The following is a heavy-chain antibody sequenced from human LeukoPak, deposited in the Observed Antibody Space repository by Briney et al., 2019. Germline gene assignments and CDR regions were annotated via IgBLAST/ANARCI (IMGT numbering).Heavy chain of an antibody. Sequence: PSETLSLTCAVSGGSISSNSYYWGWIRQPPGKGLEWIGSIYHSGSTYYNPSLKSRVTISVDTSKNQFSLKLSSVTAADTAVYYCARVGSVTDPVVWGQGTMVTVSS. J-gene: IGHJ3*01. CDR3: ARVGSVTDPVV. CDR1: GGSISSNSYY. CDR2: IYHSGST. D-gene: IGHD4-17*01. V-gene: IGHV4-39*07.